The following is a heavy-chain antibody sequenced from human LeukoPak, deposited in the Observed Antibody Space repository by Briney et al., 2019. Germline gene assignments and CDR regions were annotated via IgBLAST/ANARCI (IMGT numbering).Heavy chain of an antibody. J-gene: IGHJ4*02. Sequence: ASETLSLTCIVSGGSIRGGGYYWSWIRQHPGKGLEWIGYIYYSGNTYYNPSLKSRVTISVDTSKDQFSLKLSSVTAADTAVYYCARGSSSWVFDYWGQGTLVTVSS. CDR2: IYYSGNT. CDR1: GGSIRGGGYY. CDR3: ARGSSSWVFDY. V-gene: IGHV4-31*03. D-gene: IGHD6-13*01.